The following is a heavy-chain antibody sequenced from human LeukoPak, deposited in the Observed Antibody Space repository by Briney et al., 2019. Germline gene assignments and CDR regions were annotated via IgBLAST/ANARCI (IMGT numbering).Heavy chain of an antibody. D-gene: IGHD2-2*01. CDR2: IYTSGST. J-gene: IGHJ6*03. V-gene: IGHV4-61*02. CDR3: AREIECSSTSCYPYYYYYMDV. Sequence: PSETLSLTCTVSGGSISSGSYYWSWIRQPAGKGLEWVGRIYTSGSTNYNPSLKSRVTISVDTSKNQFSLKLSSVTAADTAVYYCAREIECSSTSCYPYYYYYMDVWGKGTTVTVSS. CDR1: GGSISSGSYY.